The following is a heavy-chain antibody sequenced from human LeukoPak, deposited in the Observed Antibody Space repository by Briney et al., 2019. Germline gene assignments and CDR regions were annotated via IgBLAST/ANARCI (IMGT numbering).Heavy chain of an antibody. Sequence: SGTLSLTCAVSGGSISSNNWWGWVRQPPGKGLEWIGEIYHSGSPNYNPSLKSRVTISVDKSRNHFSLNLSSVTAADTAVYYCARGRRELKYAPDYWGQGTLVTVSS. CDR1: GGSISSNNW. CDR2: IYHSGSP. CDR3: ARGRRELKYAPDY. J-gene: IGHJ4*02. D-gene: IGHD2-2*01. V-gene: IGHV4-4*02.